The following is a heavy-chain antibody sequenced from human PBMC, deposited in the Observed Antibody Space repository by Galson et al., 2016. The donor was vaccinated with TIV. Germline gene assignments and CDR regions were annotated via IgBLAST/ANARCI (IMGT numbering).Heavy chain of an antibody. D-gene: IGHD3-10*01. CDR2: IWYDGSKE. Sequence: SLRLSCAASGFTFSRYGMHWVRQVPGKGLEWVAVIWYDGSKEYYVDSVKGRFTISRDNSKSTLYLQMNGLRADDTGVYYCARDSATENPGKNYYYYSGMNVWGQGTTVTVSS. V-gene: IGHV3-33*01. CDR1: GFTFSRYG. J-gene: IGHJ6*02. CDR3: ARDSATENPGKNYYYYSGMNV.